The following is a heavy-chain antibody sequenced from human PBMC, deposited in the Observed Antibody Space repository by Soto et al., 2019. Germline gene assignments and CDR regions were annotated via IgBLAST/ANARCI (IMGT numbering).Heavy chain of an antibody. D-gene: IGHD3-22*01. CDR3: ARDSDYYDSNGYHFRDALGL. CDR2: IDPNSRGT. V-gene: IGHV1-2*02. Sequence: ASVKVSCKASGYFFTDSRIHWVRQAPGQGPEWLGWIDPNSRGTNFARKFQGRVTMTSDTSITTVYMELSSLRSDDTALYYCARDSDYYDSNGYHFRDALGLWGQGTMVTVSS. J-gene: IGHJ3*01. CDR1: GYFFTDSR.